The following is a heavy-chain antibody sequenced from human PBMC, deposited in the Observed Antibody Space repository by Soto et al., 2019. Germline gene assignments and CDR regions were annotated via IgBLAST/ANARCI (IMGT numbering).Heavy chain of an antibody. Sequence: QVQLVQSGAEVKKPGASVKVSCKASGYTFTSYGISWVRQAPGQGLEWMGWINAHNGNTKYVQKVQGRVTMTTDTSTSTAYMELRSLRSDDTAVYYCARDPALGGPFDYWGQGTLVTVSS. V-gene: IGHV1-18*01. CDR3: ARDPALGGPFDY. CDR2: INAHNGNT. J-gene: IGHJ4*02. CDR1: GYTFTSYG. D-gene: IGHD3-16*01.